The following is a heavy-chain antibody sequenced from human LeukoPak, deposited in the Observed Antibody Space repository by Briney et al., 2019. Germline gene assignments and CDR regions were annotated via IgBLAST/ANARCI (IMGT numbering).Heavy chain of an antibody. CDR1: GFTFSSYG. CDR2: IWYDGSNK. Sequence: GGSLRLSCAASGFTFSSYGMHWVRQAPGKGLEWVAVIWYDGSNKYYADSVKGRFTISRDNSKNTLYLQMNSLRAEDTAVYYCARAGAPAAAALDYWGQGTQVTVSS. V-gene: IGHV3-33*01. CDR3: ARAGAPAAAALDY. J-gene: IGHJ4*02. D-gene: IGHD6-13*01.